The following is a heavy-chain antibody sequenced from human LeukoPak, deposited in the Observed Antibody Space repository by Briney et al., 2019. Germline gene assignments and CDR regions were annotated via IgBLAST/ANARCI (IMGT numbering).Heavy chain of an antibody. CDR3: AREYYYDSSGYGLSG. Sequence: GGSLRLSCAASGFTVSSNYMSWVRQAPGKGLEWVSVIYSGGSTYYADSVKGRFTISRDNSKNTLYLQMNSLRAEDTAVYYCAREYYYDSSGYGLSGWGQGTLVTVSS. J-gene: IGHJ4*02. D-gene: IGHD3-22*01. V-gene: IGHV3-66*02. CDR1: GFTVSSNY. CDR2: IYSGGST.